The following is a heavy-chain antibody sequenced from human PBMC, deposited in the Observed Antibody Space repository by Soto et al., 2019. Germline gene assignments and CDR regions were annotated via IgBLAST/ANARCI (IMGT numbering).Heavy chain of an antibody. CDR1: GFTFSSYA. D-gene: IGHD3-9*01. V-gene: IGHV3-23*01. J-gene: IGHJ4*02. Sequence: PGGSLRLSCAASGFTFSSYAMSWVRQAPGKGLEWVSAISGSGGSTYYADSVKGRFTISRDNSKNTLYLQMNSLRAEDTAVYYCAIGADPGPYDILTGYYLGILYYWGQGTLVTVSS. CDR3: AIGADPGPYDILTGYYLGILYY. CDR2: ISGSGGST.